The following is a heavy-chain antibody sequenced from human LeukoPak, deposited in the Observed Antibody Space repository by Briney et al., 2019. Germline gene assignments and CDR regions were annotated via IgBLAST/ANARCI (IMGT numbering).Heavy chain of an antibody. D-gene: IGHD2-2*02. CDR3: ARHYTSTWSPSDAFVI. V-gene: IGHV5-51*01. CDR1: GYRFSNYW. CDR2: ISPGDSDT. J-gene: IGHJ3*02. Sequence: GESLKISCGGSGYRFSNYWIGWVRQMPGKGLEWVGIISPGDSDTRYSPSFQGQVTISADKSISTAYLQWGSLKASDTAMYFCARHYTSTWSPSDAFVIWGQGTMVTVSS.